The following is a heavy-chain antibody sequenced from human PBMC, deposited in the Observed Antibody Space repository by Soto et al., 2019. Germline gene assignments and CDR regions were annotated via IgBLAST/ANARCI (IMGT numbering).Heavy chain of an antibody. D-gene: IGHD3-22*01. CDR2: IHYSGST. CDR1: GGSISSYY. CDR3: ARSKKRGHSYYDSRVSLDAFDI. J-gene: IGHJ3*02. V-gene: IGHV4-59*01. Sequence: SETLSLTCTVSGGSISSYYWSWIRQPPGKGLEWIGYIHYSGSTNYNPSLRSRVTISVDTSKNQFSLKLSSVTAADTAVYYCARSKKRGHSYYDSRVSLDAFDIWGQGTMVTVSS.